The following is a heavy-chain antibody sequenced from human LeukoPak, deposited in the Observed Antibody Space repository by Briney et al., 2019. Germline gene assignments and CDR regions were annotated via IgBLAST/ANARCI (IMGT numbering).Heavy chain of an antibody. D-gene: IGHD6-19*01. Sequence: ASVKVSCKASGYTFTGYYMHWVRQAPGQGLEWMGRINPNSGGTNYAQKFQGRVTMTRDTSISTAYMELSRLTSDDTAVYYCARDLYSSGWTDAFDIWGQGTMVTVSS. V-gene: IGHV1-2*06. CDR3: ARDLYSSGWTDAFDI. CDR2: INPNSGGT. CDR1: GYTFTGYY. J-gene: IGHJ3*02.